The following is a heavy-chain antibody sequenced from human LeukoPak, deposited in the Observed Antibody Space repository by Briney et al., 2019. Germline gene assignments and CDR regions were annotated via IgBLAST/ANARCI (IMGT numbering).Heavy chain of an antibody. CDR2: IQNGGGA. CDR3: AHSDSLGSGSLPFDAFDI. J-gene: IGHJ3*02. Sequence: PSQTLSLTCTVSGGSISSGAYYWSWSRHPPGNGLELIAYIQNGGGAYYNPSLSSRVTMSVDASTYHFSQKLSSVTAADTAVYYCAHSDSLGSGSLPFDAFDIWGPGTRVTVSS. D-gene: IGHD3-10*01. CDR1: GGSISSGAYY. V-gene: IGHV4-31*03.